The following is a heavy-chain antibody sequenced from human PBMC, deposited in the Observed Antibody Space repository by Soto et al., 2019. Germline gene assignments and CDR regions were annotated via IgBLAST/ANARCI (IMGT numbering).Heavy chain of an antibody. CDR2: IIPMFGTA. CDR1: GGTFSTYA. D-gene: IGHD5-18*01. CDR3: ASGIQLWLRRINNGYSG. V-gene: IGHV1-69*12. J-gene: IGHJ4*02. Sequence: QVQLVQSGAEVKKPESSVQVSCKAPGGTFSTYAISWVRQAPGQGLEWVGGIIPMFGTANYAQRFQDRVTITADESTNTVYMSLSSLRSEDTAVYFCASGIQLWLRRINNGYSGWGQGTLVTVSS.